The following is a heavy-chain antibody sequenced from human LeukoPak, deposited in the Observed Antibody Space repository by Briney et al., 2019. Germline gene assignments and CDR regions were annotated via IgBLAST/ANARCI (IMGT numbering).Heavy chain of an antibody. V-gene: IGHV4-59*08. CDR3: ARHRDSIVTTYFDY. J-gene: IGHJ4*02. CDR2: IYYSGST. Sequence: KPSETLSLTCTVSGGSISSYYWSWIRQPPGKGLEWIGYIYYSGSTNYNPSLKSRVTISVDTSKNQFSLKLSSVTAADTAVYYCARHRDSIVTTYFDYWGQGTLVTVSS. CDR1: GGSISSYY. D-gene: IGHD3-16*02.